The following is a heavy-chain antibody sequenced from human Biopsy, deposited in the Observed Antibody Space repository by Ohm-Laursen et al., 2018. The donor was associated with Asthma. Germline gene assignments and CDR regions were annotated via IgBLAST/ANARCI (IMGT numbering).Heavy chain of an antibody. D-gene: IGHD3-22*01. J-gene: IGHJ4*02. CDR1: GFAVSRDH. CDR3: ARGDSSNWSHYYFDY. Sequence: SLRLSCAASGFAVSRDHMLWVRQAPGKGLKWVSVIYSGGTSHTADSVRGRFTISRDCSKNTLYLQMHSLRAEDTAVYYCARGDSSNWSHYYFDYWGQGTLVTVSS. CDR2: IYSGGTS. V-gene: IGHV3-53*01.